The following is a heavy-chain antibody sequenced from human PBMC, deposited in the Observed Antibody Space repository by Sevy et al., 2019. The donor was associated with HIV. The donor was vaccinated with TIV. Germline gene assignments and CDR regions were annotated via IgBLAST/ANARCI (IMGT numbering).Heavy chain of an antibody. CDR1: GFTFSPYS. CDR3: ARDKGQGWFDP. V-gene: IGHV3-48*01. Sequence: GSLRLSFAASGFTFSPYSMNWIRQAPGKGLEWLSYISGTGNTIYYAGSVKGRFTISRDNAKNSLSLQMNSLRAGDMAMYYCARDKGQGWFDPWGQGTLVTVSS. J-gene: IGHJ5*02. CDR2: ISGTGNTI.